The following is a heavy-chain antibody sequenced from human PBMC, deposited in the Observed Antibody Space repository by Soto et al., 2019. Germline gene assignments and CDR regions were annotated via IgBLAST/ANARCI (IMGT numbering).Heavy chain of an antibody. D-gene: IGHD2-15*01. CDR1: GFSLSTSGMC. CDR2: IDWDDDK. CDR3: ARMPKTRQDCSGGSCFERYGMDV. J-gene: IGHJ6*02. V-gene: IGHV2-70*01. Sequence: ESGPTLVNPTQTLTLTCTFSGFSLSTSGMCVSWIRQPPGKALEWLALIDWDDDKYYSTSLKTRLTISKDTSKNQVVLTMTNMDPVDTATYYCARMPKTRQDCSGGSCFERYGMDVWGQGTTVTVSS.